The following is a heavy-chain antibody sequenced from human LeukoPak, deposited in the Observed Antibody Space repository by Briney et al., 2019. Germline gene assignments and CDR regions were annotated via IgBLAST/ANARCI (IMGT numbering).Heavy chain of an antibody. V-gene: IGHV4-39*07. CDR3: AIVSSGYYYGSHDAFDI. Sequence: SETLSLTCTVSGGSIISSSYYWGWIRQPPGKGLEWIGSIYYSGNTDYNPSLKSRVTISVETSKNQFSLKVSSVTAADTAVYYCAIVSSGYYYGSHDAFDIWGQGTMVTVSS. CDR1: GGSIISSSYY. D-gene: IGHD3-22*01. J-gene: IGHJ3*02. CDR2: IYYSGNT.